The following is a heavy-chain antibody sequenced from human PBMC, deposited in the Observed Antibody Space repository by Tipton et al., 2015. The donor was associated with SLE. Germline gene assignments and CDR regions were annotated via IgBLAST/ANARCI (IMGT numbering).Heavy chain of an antibody. CDR3: APSIAARPRDWYFDL. Sequence: LRLSCTVSGGSISSSSYYWGWIRQPPGKGLEWIGSIYYSGSTYYNPSLKSRVTISVDTSKHLFSLKLSSVTAADTAVYYCAPSIAARPRDWYFDLWGRGTLVTVSS. V-gene: IGHV4-39*01. D-gene: IGHD6-6*01. CDR2: IYYSGST. CDR1: GGSISSSSYY. J-gene: IGHJ2*01.